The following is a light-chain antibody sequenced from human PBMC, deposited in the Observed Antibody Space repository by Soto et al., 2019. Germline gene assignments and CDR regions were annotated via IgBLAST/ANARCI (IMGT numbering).Light chain of an antibody. Sequence: EIVLTQSPVTLSLSPGERATLSCRVSQSVRDLAWYQQKPGQTPRLLIHDRSDRATGVPARFSGSGSGTEFTLTISSLEPEDFAVYYCQQFSSWVRTFGQGTRVEIK. V-gene: IGKV3-11*01. CDR3: QQFSSWVRT. CDR2: DRS. CDR1: QSVRD. J-gene: IGKJ1*01.